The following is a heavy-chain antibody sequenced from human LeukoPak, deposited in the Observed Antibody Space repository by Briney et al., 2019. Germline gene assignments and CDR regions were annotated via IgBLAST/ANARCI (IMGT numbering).Heavy chain of an antibody. J-gene: IGHJ3*02. CDR1: GYSISGDYY. Sequence: PSETLSLTCAVSGYSISGDYYWGWIRQPPGKGLEWIGRISHSGNTYYNPSLKRRVIMSVDTSKNRFSLKLSSVTAADTAVYYCARHEAYCGGDCYSGFGAFDIWGQGTMVTVSS. CDR3: ARHEAYCGGDCYSGFGAFDI. D-gene: IGHD2-21*01. V-gene: IGHV4-38-2*01. CDR2: ISHSGNT.